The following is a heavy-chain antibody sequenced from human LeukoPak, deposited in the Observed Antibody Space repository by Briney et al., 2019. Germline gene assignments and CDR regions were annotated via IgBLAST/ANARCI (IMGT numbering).Heavy chain of an antibody. J-gene: IGHJ3*02. CDR1: GGSISSYY. V-gene: IGHV4-59*08. CDR2: IYYSGST. D-gene: IGHD2-2*01. Sequence: SETLSLTCTVSGGSISSYYWSWIRQPPGKGLEWIGYIYYSGSTNYNPSLKSRVTISVDTSKNQFSLKLSSVTAADTAVYYCARHVPAYCSSTSCYYNPHAFDIRGQGTMVTVSS. CDR3: ARHVPAYCSSTSCYYNPHAFDI.